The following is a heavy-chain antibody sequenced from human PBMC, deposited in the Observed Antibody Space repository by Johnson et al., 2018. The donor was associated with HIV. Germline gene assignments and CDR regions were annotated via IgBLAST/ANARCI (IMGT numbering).Heavy chain of an antibody. CDR1: GFTFSSYA. J-gene: IGHJ3*02. CDR3: ARPSYYDSSGYYYVGAFDI. Sequence: VQLVESGGGLVQPGGSLRLSCAASGFTFSSYAMHWVRQAPGKGLRWVTLISYDGSNKYYADSVKGRFTISRDNSKNTLYLQMNSLRAEDTAVYYCARPSYYDSSGYYYVGAFDIWGQGTMVTVSS. CDR2: ISYDGSNK. V-gene: IGHV3-30*04. D-gene: IGHD3-22*01.